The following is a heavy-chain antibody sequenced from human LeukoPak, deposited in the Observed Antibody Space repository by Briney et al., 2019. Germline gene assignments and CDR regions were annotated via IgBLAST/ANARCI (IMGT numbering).Heavy chain of an antibody. Sequence: KPSETLSLTCTVSGGSISSGSYYWSWIRQPAGKGLEWIGRIYTSGSINYNPSLKSRVTISVDTSKNQFSLKLSSVTAADTAVYYCATVWEHGDYWGQGTLVTVSS. V-gene: IGHV4-61*02. CDR1: GGSISSGSYY. J-gene: IGHJ4*02. CDR2: IYTSGSI. CDR3: ATVWEHGDY. D-gene: IGHD1-26*01.